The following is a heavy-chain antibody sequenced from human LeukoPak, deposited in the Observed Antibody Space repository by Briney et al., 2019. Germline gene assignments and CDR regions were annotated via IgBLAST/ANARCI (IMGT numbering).Heavy chain of an antibody. CDR2: ISYDGSNK. CDR1: GFTFSSYG. CDR3: ARPRRDGAWDAFDI. J-gene: IGHJ3*02. V-gene: IGHV3-30*03. D-gene: IGHD5-24*01. Sequence: GGSLRLSCAASGFTFSSYGMHWVRQAPGKGLEWVAVISYDGSNKYYADSVKGRFTISRDNSKNTVYLQINSLRAEDTAVYYCARPRRDGAWDAFDIWGQGTMVTVSS.